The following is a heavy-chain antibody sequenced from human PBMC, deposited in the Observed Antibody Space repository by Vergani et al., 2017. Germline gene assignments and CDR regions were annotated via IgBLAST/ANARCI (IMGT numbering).Heavy chain of an antibody. J-gene: IGHJ4*02. D-gene: IGHD5-24*01. V-gene: IGHV3-30*03. CDR2: ISNDGGNK. Sequence: VQLLESGGGLVQPGGSLRLSCAASGFSFGSYGMHWVRQSPGKGLEWVAVISNDGGNKYYADSVKGRFTISKDISKNTLYLQMNSLRGDDTAVYYCARETRDTPSSLDYWGQGTLVTVSS. CDR1: GFSFGSYG. CDR3: ARETRDTPSSLDY.